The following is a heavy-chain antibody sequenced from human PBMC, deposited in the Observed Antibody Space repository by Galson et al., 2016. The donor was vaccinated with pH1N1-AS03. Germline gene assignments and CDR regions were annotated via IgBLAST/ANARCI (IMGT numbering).Heavy chain of an antibody. Sequence: SLRLSCATSGFTFSTYWMHWARHVPGKGLVWVSCITSDGSTTFYAESVNGRFTISRDNAKSTLYLQMNSLTDDDPAVYYCVRDYWGSWIWGQGTLVTVSS. J-gene: IGHJ4*02. CDR1: GFTFSTYW. CDR2: ITSDGSTT. V-gene: IGHV3-74*01. D-gene: IGHD7-27*01. CDR3: VRDYWGSWI.